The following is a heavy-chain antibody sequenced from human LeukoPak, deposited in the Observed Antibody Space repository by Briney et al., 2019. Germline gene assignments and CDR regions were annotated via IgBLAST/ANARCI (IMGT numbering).Heavy chain of an antibody. D-gene: IGHD1-26*01. Sequence: PGGSPRLSCAASGFTSSSYGMHWVRQAPGKGLEWVAFIRYDGSNKYYADSVKGRFTISRDNSKNTLYLQMNSLRAEDTAVYYCAKVRMVGATTAGFDYWGQGTLVTVSS. CDR2: IRYDGSNK. V-gene: IGHV3-30*02. J-gene: IGHJ4*02. CDR3: AKVRMVGATTAGFDY. CDR1: GFTSSSYG.